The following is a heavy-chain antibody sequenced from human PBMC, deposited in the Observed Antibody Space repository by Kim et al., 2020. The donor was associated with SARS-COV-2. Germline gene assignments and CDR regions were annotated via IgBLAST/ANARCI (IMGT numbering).Heavy chain of an antibody. J-gene: IGHJ4*02. CDR1: GFTFSSYA. CDR2: ISYDGSNK. V-gene: IGHV3-30*04. Sequence: GGSLRLSCAASGFTFSSYAMHWVRQAPGKGLEWVAVISYDGSNKYYADSVKGRFTISRDNSKNTLYLQMNSLRAEDTAVYYCARGYSGYDYFDYWGQGTLLTVSS. CDR3: ARGYSGYDYFDY. D-gene: IGHD5-12*01.